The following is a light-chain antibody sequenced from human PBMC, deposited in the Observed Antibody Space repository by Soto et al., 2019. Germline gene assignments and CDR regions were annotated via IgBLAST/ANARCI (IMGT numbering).Light chain of an antibody. CDR1: QSVNRW. J-gene: IGKJ1*01. V-gene: IGKV1-5*03. CDR2: MAS. Sequence: DIQMTQSPSTLSASVGDRVTITCRASQSVNRWLAWYQQKPGKAPKVLISMASRLESGVPSRFSGSGSGTEFTLTISSLQPDDFATYYFQQYDSFSPMFGQGTKVEIK. CDR3: QQYDSFSPM.